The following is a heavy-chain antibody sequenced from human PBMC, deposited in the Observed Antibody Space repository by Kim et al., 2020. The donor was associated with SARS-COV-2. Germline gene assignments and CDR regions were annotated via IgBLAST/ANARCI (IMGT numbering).Heavy chain of an antibody. V-gene: IGHV3-33*08. CDR2: IWYDGSNK. J-gene: IGHJ6*03. Sequence: GGSLRLSCSASGFTSNNYFMTWVRQAPGKGLEWVAVIWYDGSNKYYADSVKGRFTISRDNSKNTLYLQMNSLRAEDTAVYYCARDRYGARYYYMDVWGKGTTVTVSS. CDR1: GFTSNNYF. CDR3: ARDRYGARYYYMDV. D-gene: IGHD4-17*01.